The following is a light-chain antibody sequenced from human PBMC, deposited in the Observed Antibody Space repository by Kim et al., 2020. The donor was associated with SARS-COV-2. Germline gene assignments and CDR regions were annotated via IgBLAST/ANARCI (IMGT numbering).Light chain of an antibody. CDR1: PSVSSY. V-gene: IGKV3-11*01. CDR3: QQRTISRT. CDR2: GAS. J-gene: IGKJ1*01. Sequence: PGESATLSCRPSPSVSSYLAWYQQKPXQAPRLLIYGASITASRIPPRLSGSGSGSDSTLTISSLAPEDFAVYYCQQRTISRTFGQATKVDIK.